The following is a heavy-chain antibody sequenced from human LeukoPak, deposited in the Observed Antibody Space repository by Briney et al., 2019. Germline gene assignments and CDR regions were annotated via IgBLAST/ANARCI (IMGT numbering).Heavy chain of an antibody. V-gene: IGHV3-7*01. D-gene: IGHD5-18*01. CDR1: GFTFSSYW. J-gene: IGHJ4*02. CDR3: ARTASIQLWSPVWYFDY. CDR2: IKQDGSEK. Sequence: PGGSLRLSCAASGFTFSSYWMSWVRQAPGKGLEWVANIKQDGSEKYYVDSVKGRFTISRDNAKNSLYLQMNSLRAEDTAVYYCARTASIQLWSPVWYFDYWGQGTLVTVSS.